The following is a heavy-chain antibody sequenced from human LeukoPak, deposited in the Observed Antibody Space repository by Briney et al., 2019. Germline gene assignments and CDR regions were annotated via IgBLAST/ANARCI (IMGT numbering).Heavy chain of an antibody. D-gene: IGHD3-10*01. J-gene: IGHJ4*02. Sequence: GGSLRLSCAASGFTFDDYATHWVRQAPGKGLEWVSGISWNSGSIGYADSMKGRFTISRDNAKNSLYLQMNSLRSEDTALYYCAKDRALRGRGLYYFDYWGQGTLVTVSS. CDR2: ISWNSGSI. V-gene: IGHV3-9*01. CDR1: GFTFDDYA. CDR3: AKDRALRGRGLYYFDY.